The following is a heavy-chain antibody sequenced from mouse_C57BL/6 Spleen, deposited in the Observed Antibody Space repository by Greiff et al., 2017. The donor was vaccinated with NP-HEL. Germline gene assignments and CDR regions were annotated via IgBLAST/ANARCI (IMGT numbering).Heavy chain of an antibody. Sequence: EVQLQQSGPVLVKPGASVKMSCKASGYTFTDYYMNWVKQSHGKSLEWIGVINPYNGGTSYNQKFKGKATLTVDKSSSTAYMELNSLTSEDSAVYYCARSENYYDYDGAWFAYWGQGTLVTVSA. J-gene: IGHJ3*01. V-gene: IGHV1-19*01. D-gene: IGHD2-4*01. CDR1: GYTFTDYY. CDR3: ARSENYYDYDGAWFAY. CDR2: INPYNGGT.